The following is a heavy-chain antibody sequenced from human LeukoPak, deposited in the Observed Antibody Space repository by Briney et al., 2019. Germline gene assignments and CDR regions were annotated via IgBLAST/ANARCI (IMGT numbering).Heavy chain of an antibody. CDR2: ISSSSSYT. CDR1: GFTFSSYS. V-gene: IGHV3-21*01. J-gene: IGHJ3*02. Sequence: TGGSLRLSCAASGFTFSSYSMNWVRQAPGKGLEWVSSISSSSSYTYYADSVKGRFTISRDNAKNSLYLQMNSLRAEDTAVYYCARDFATSSDYDFGGGDAFDIWGQGTMVTVSS. D-gene: IGHD3-3*01. CDR3: ARDFATSSDYDFGGGDAFDI.